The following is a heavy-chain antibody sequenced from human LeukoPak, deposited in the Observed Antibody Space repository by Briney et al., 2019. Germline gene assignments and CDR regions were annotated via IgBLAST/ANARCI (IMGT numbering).Heavy chain of an antibody. CDR3: ARALPAGSGHCSGASCG. J-gene: IGHJ4*02. CDR2: IKQDGSEK. D-gene: IGHD2-15*01. V-gene: IGHV3-7*01. CDR1: GFTFSSYR. Sequence: GGSLRLSCAASGFTFSSYRMSWVRQAPGKGLEWVSNIKQDGSEKYYVDSVRGRFTISRDNAKNSLYLKMNSLRVEGTAMDYCARALPAGSGHCSGASCGGGQGTLVTVSS.